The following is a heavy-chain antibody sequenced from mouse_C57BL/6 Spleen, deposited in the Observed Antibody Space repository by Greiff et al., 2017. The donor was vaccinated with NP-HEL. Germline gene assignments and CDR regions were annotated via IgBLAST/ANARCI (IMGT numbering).Heavy chain of an antibody. Sequence: VPLQQPGAELVGPGTSVKLSFKASGYPLPRHWVHRGKQRPGQGLEWIGVIDPSDSYSNYNQKFKGKATLTVDTSSSTAYMQLSSLTSEDSAVYYCAREDYKGYAMDYWGQGTSVTVSS. D-gene: IGHD2-12*01. CDR1: GYPLPRHW. J-gene: IGHJ4*01. V-gene: IGHV1-59*01. CDR3: AREDYKGYAMDY. CDR2: IDPSDSYS.